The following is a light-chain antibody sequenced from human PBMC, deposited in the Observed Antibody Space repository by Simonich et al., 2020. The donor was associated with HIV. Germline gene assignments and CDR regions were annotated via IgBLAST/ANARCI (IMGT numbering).Light chain of an antibody. V-gene: IGLV2-14*02. CDR2: DVS. CDR1: SSDIGSYTL. CDR3: SSYTSGSTLV. J-gene: IGLJ3*02. Sequence: QSALTQPASVSGSPGQSITISCTGTSSDIGSYTLVSWYQQYPGKAPKLMIYDVSNRPSGVSTRFSGSKSGNTASLTVSGLQAEDEADYYCSSYTSGSTLVFGGGTKLTVL.